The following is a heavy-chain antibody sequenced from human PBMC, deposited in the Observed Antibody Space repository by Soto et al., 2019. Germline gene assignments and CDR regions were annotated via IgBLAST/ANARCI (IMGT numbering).Heavy chain of an antibody. CDR3: ATEGVVPAAIIGHYYYYGMDV. D-gene: IGHD2-2*01. CDR1: GYTLTELS. V-gene: IGHV1-24*01. Sequence: GASVKVSCKVSGYTLTELSMHWVRQAPGKGLEWMGGFDPEDGETIYAQKFQGRVTMTEDTSTDTAYMELSSLRSEDTAVYYCATEGVVPAAIIGHYYYYGMDVWAQGTTVTVSS. CDR2: FDPEDGET. J-gene: IGHJ6*02.